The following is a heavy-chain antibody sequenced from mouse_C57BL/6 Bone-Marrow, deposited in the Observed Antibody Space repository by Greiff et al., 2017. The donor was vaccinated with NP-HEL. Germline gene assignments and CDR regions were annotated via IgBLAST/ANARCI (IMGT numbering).Heavy chain of an antibody. V-gene: IGHV1-18*01. D-gene: IGHD3-3*01. J-gene: IGHJ2*01. CDR2: INPNNGGT. CDR1: GYTFTDYN. CDR3: ARGAGTGGLYYFDY. Sequence: EVKLVESGPELVKPGASVKIPCKASGYTFTDYNMDWVKQSHGKSLEWIGDINPNNGGTIYNQKFRGKATLTVDKSSSTAYMELRSLTSEDTAVYYCARGAGTGGLYYFDYWGQGTTLTVSS.